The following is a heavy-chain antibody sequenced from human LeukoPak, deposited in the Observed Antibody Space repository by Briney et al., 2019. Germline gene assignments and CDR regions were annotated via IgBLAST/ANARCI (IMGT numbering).Heavy chain of an antibody. CDR2: ISSSAGST. D-gene: IGHD5-18*01. CDR1: GFTFSSYG. CDR3: AKGSGRGYSYGLEY. V-gene: IGHV3-23*01. Sequence: GGSLRLSCVASGFTFSSYGMTWVRQAPGKGPESVSVISSSAGSTYYADSVKGRFTISRDNSKNTLYLQMNSLRAEDTAVYCCAKGSGRGYSYGLEYWGQGTLVTVSS. J-gene: IGHJ4*02.